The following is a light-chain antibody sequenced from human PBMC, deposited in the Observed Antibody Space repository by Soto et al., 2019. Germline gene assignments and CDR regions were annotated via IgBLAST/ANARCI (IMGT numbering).Light chain of an antibody. V-gene: IGKV3-15*01. Sequence: EIVMTQSPATLSVSPGERATLSCRASQSVSSNLAWYQQKPGQAPRLLIYGASFRATGIPARFSGSGSGTEFTLTISSLQSEDLAVYYRQQYNNWPPYTFGQGTKLEIK. CDR1: QSVSSN. CDR2: GAS. J-gene: IGKJ2*01. CDR3: QQYNNWPPYT.